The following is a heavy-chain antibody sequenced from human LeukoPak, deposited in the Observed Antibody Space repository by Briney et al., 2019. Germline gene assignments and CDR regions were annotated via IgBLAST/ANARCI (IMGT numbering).Heavy chain of an antibody. D-gene: IGHD6-19*01. CDR2: INPNSGGT. V-gene: IGHV1-2*02. J-gene: IGHJ6*03. CDR3: ARDSAVAGTAPLWWVNHYMDV. CDR1: GYTFTGYY. Sequence: ASVKVSCKASGYTFTGYYMHWVRQAPGQGLEWMGWINPNSGGTNYAQKFQGRVTMTRDTSISTAYMELSRLRSDDTAVYYCARDSAVAGTAPLWWVNHYMDVWGKGTTVTVSS.